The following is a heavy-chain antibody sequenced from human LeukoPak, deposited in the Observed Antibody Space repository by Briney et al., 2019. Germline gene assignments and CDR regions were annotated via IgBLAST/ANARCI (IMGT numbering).Heavy chain of an antibody. CDR1: GGSFSGYY. CDR2: INHSGST. CDR3: ARGPPTSSWYFDY. J-gene: IGHJ4*02. Sequence: SETLSLTCAVYGGSFSGYYWSWIRQPPGKGLEWIGEINHSGSTNYNPSLKSRVTISVDTSKNQFSLKLSSVTAADTAVYYCARGPPTSSWYFDYWGQGTLVTVSS. D-gene: IGHD6-13*01. V-gene: IGHV4-34*01.